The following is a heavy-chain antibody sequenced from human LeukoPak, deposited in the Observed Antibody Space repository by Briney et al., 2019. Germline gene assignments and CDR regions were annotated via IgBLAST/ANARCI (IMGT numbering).Heavy chain of an antibody. Sequence: GGSLRLSCAASGFTFSSYSMNWVRQAPRKGLEWVSYISSSSSTIYYADSVKGRFTISRDNAKNSLYLQMNSLRAEDTAVYYCAKDRYYDSSGYFDYWGQGTLVTVSS. CDR3: AKDRYYDSSGYFDY. CDR1: GFTFSSYS. D-gene: IGHD3-22*01. V-gene: IGHV3-48*04. CDR2: ISSSSSTI. J-gene: IGHJ4*02.